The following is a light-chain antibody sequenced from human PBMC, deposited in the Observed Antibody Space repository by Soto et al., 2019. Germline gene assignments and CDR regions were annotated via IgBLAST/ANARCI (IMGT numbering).Light chain of an antibody. CDR3: QQYNITPYT. V-gene: IGKV1-39*01. CDR1: QSISNY. Sequence: DIQMTQSPDSLSASPGERATISCRASQSISNYLNWYQQKPGQAPKLLIYAASTWKTGVPSRFSGSGSGTDFTLTISSLQPEDFAAYYCQQYNITPYTFAQGTKLEIK. CDR2: AAS. J-gene: IGKJ2*01.